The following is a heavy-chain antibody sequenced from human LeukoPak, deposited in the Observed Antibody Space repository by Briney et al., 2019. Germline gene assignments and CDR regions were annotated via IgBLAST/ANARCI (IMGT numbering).Heavy chain of an antibody. D-gene: IGHD6-6*01. V-gene: IGHV3-23*01. Sequence: TGGSLRLSCAASGFTFSSYAMSWVRQAPGKGLEWVSVISGSGGSTYYADSVKGRFTISRDNSKNTLYLQMNSLRAEDTAVFYCARQAARPYDYWGQGTLVTVSS. J-gene: IGHJ4*02. CDR1: GFTFSSYA. CDR3: ARQAARPYDY. CDR2: ISGSGGST.